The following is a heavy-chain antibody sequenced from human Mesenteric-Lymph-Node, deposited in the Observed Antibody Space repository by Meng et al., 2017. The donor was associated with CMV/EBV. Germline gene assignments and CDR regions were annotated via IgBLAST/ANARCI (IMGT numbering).Heavy chain of an antibody. CDR3: AQSRRVLRFLEWLSPPGGMDV. Sequence: SETLSLTCTVSGGSFSTYSWSWIRQPPGKGLEWIGYISYSGTTNYNPSLKSRVTISVDTSKNQFSLKLSSVTAADTAVYYCAQSRRVLRFLEWLSPPGGMDVWGQGTTVTVSS. D-gene: IGHD3-3*01. V-gene: IGHV4-59*08. CDR1: GGSFSTYS. J-gene: IGHJ6*02. CDR2: ISYSGTT.